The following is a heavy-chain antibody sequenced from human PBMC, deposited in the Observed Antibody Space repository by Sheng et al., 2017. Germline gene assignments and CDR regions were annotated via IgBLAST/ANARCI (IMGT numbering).Heavy chain of an antibody. J-gene: IGHJ6*02. CDR2: ISSSSSYI. V-gene: IGHV3-21*01. Sequence: EVQLVESGGGLVKPGGSLRLSCAASGFTFSSYSMNWVRQAPGKGLEWVSSISSSSSYIYYADSVKGRFTISRDNAKNSLYLQMNSLRAEDTAVYYCARDPVDGTPSQYYYYGMDVWGQGTTVTVSS. CDR3: ARDPVDGTPSQYYYYGMDV. CDR1: GFTFSSYS. D-gene: IGHD6-19*01.